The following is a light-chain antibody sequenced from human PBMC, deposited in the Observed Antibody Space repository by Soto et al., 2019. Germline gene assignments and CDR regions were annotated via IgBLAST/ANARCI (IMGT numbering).Light chain of an antibody. J-gene: IGKJ1*01. CDR2: RAS. CDR1: QSVGAS. Sequence: DIQLTQSPSTLSASVGDRVTITCRASQSVGASLAWYQQRPGIAPKLLIYRASNLEGGVPSRFSGVGSGTEFSLIITGLQPDDFATYYCQHYHTASQWTFGQGTK. V-gene: IGKV1-5*03. CDR3: QHYHTASQWT.